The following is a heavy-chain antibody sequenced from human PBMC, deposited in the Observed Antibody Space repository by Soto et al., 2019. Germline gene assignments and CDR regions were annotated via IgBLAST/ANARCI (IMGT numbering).Heavy chain of an antibody. CDR3: ARDREPYSCSWYPGGMDV. V-gene: IGHV3-64*01. Sequence: EVQLVESGGGLVQPGGSLRLSCAASGFTFSSYAMHWVRQAPGKGLEYVSAISSNGGSTYYANSVKGRFTISRDNSKNTLYLQMGSLRAEDMAVYYCARDREPYSCSWYPGGMDVWGQGTTVTVSS. D-gene: IGHD6-13*01. CDR1: GFTFSSYA. CDR2: ISSNGGST. J-gene: IGHJ6*02.